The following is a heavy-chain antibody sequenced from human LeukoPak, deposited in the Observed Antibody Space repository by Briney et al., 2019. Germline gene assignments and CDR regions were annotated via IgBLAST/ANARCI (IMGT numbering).Heavy chain of an antibody. CDR1: GFTFSSYA. CDR2: ISGSGGST. V-gene: IGHV3-23*01. D-gene: IGHD2-2*01. J-gene: IGHJ4*02. CDR3: ANDGLGPGAMPFDY. Sequence: GGSLRLSCAASGFTFSSYAMSWVRQAPGKGLEWVSAISGSGGSTYYADSVKGRFTISRDNSKNTLYLQMNSLRADDTAVYYCANDGLGPGAMPFDYWGQGTLVTVSS.